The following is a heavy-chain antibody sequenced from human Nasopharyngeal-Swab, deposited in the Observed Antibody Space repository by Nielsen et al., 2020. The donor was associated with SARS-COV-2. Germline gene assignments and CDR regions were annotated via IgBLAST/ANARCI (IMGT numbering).Heavy chain of an antibody. CDR2: IDPSDSYT. J-gene: IGHJ5*02. CDR3: ARGAGACSSTSCNNWSDP. Sequence: GESLKISCKGSGYSFTSYWIGWVRQMPGKGLEWMGRIDPSDSYTNYSPSFQGHVTISADKSISTAYPQWSSLKASDTAMYYCARGAGACSSTSCNNWSDPWGQGTLVTVSS. V-gene: IGHV5-10-1*01. D-gene: IGHD2-2*01. CDR1: GYSFTSYW.